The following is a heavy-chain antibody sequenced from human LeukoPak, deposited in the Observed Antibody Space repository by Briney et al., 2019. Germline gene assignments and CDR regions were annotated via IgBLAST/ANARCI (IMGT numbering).Heavy chain of an antibody. D-gene: IGHD2-2*01. Sequence: AETLSLTCAVSGYSFSSCDYWGWIRQPPGKGLEWIVIIYHSGSTYYNPSLKSRVTISVDTSKNQFSLKLSSVTAADTAVYYCARVEYCSSTSCFMEIDYWGQGTLVTVSS. V-gene: IGHV4-38-2*01. J-gene: IGHJ4*02. CDR3: ARVEYCSSTSCFMEIDY. CDR2: IYHSGST. CDR1: GYSFSSCDY.